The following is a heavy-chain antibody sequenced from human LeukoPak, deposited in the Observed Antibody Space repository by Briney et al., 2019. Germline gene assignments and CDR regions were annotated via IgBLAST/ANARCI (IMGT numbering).Heavy chain of an antibody. CDR2: IIPMLSIA. J-gene: IGHJ4*02. Sequence: SVKVSCKASGGTFSSHAISWVRQAPGQGLEWMGRIIPMLSIAKYAQKFQGRVTMTRNTSISTAYMELSSLRSEDTAVYYCARGRRIQLWNGLLGYWGQGTLVTVSS. V-gene: IGHV1-69*04. CDR1: GGTFSSHA. CDR3: ARGRRIQLWNGLLGY. D-gene: IGHD5-18*01.